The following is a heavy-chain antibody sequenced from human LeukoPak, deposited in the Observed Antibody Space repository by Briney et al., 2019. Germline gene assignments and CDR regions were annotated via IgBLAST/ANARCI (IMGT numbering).Heavy chain of an antibody. V-gene: IGHV3-15*01. CDR3: TTAEYGIAMVRGV. Sequence: PGGSLRLSCAASGFTFNNAWMTWVRQAPGKGLEWVGRIKSKTDGGTPDYAAPVKGRFTISRDDSKNTLYLQMNSLKTEDTAVYYCTTAEYGIAMVRGVWGQGTLVTVSS. D-gene: IGHD3-10*01. CDR1: GFTFNNAW. J-gene: IGHJ4*02. CDR2: IKSKTDGGTP.